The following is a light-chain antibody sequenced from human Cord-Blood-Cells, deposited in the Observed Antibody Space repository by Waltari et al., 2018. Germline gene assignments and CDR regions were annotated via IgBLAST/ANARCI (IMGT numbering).Light chain of an antibody. CDR1: RSDVGGYNY. CDR3: SSYTSSSTLV. Sequence: QSALTQPASVSGSPGQSITISCTGTRSDVGGYNYVSWYQQHPRKAPKLMIYDGSNRPSEVSNRCSGSKAGNTASRTISGLQAEDEADYYCSSYTSSSTLVFGTGTKVTVL. V-gene: IGLV2-14*03. CDR2: DGS. J-gene: IGLJ1*01.